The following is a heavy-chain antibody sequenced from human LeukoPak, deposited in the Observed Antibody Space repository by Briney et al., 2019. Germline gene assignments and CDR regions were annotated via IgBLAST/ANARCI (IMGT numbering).Heavy chain of an antibody. Sequence: SETLSLTCTASGVSISSSNSYWGWIRQPPGKGLEWIGSIYYSGNTYYNASLKSQVSISIDTSKNRFSLKLTSVTAADTAVYYCARQTGSGLFILPGGQGTLVTVS. J-gene: IGHJ4*02. V-gene: IGHV4-39*01. CDR3: ARQTGSGLFILP. CDR2: IYYSGNT. D-gene: IGHD3/OR15-3a*01. CDR1: GVSISSSNSY.